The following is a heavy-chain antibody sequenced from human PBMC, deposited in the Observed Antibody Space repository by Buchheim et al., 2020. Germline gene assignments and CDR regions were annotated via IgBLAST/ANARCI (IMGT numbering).Heavy chain of an antibody. D-gene: IGHD6-6*01. V-gene: IGHV4-39*07. CDR2: INHSGST. Sequence: QLQLQESGPGLVKPSETLSLTCTVSGGSISSSSYYWGWIRQPPGKGLEWIGEINHSGSTNYNPSLKSRVTISVDTSKNQFSLKLSSVTAADTAVYYCARDQIAARLWFDPWGQGTL. CDR3: ARDQIAARLWFDP. J-gene: IGHJ5*02. CDR1: GGSISSSSYY.